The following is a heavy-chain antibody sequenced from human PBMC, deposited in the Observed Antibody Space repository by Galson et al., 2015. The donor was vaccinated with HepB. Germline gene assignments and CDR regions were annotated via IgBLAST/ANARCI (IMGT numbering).Heavy chain of an antibody. Sequence: VKVSCKASGYTFTDYVVNWVRQAPGQGLEWMGWMNTNTGKPTYAPGFAGRFVFSLATSVTTAYLQISSLETDDTAVYYCARSPLRFLDWLPYYDYYYLDVWGEQCTVTGS. V-gene: IGHV7-4-1*02. CDR2: MNTNTGKP. CDR3: ARSPLRFLDWLPYYDYYYLDV. J-gene: IGHJ6*03. D-gene: IGHD3-3*01. CDR1: GYTFTDYV.